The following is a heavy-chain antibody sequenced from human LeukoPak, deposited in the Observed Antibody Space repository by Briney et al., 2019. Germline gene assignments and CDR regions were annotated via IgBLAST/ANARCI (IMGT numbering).Heavy chain of an antibody. CDR2: IYYSGST. CDR3: ARQVDYYDSSGYYYWFDP. Sequence: SETLSLTCTVSGGSISSYYWSWIREPPGKGLEWIGYIYYSGSTNYNPSLKSRVTISVDTSKNQFSLKLSSVTAADTAVYYCARQVDYYDSSGYYYWFDPWGQGTLVTVSS. J-gene: IGHJ5*02. CDR1: GGSISSYY. D-gene: IGHD3-22*01. V-gene: IGHV4-59*08.